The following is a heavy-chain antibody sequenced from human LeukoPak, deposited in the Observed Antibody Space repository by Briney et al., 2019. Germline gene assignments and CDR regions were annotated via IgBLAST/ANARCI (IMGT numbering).Heavy chain of an antibody. J-gene: IGHJ4*02. CDR1: GFTFSSYG. CDR3: ARWQSSSWRYTFDY. V-gene: IGHV3-33*01. CDR2: IWYDGSNK. D-gene: IGHD6-13*01. Sequence: GGSLRLSCAASGFTFSSYGMHWVRQAPGKGLEWVAVIWYDGSNKIYADSVKGRFTISRDNSKNTLYLQMNSLRAEDTAVYYCARWQSSSWRYTFDYWGQGTLVTVSS.